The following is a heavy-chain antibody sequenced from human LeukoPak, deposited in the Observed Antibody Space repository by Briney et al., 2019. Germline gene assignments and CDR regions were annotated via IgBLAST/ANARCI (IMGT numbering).Heavy chain of an antibody. CDR2: IRSKAYGGTT. CDR3: TRGSDTIFGVARDGFDY. CDR1: GFTFGDYV. J-gene: IGHJ4*02. V-gene: IGHV3-49*03. Sequence: PGGSLRLSCTASGFTFGDYVMSWLRQAPGKGLEWVGLIRSKAYGGTTEYAASVKGRFTISRDDSQSIAYLQMNSLKTEDTAVYYCTRGSDTIFGVARDGFDYWGQGTLVTVSS. D-gene: IGHD3-3*01.